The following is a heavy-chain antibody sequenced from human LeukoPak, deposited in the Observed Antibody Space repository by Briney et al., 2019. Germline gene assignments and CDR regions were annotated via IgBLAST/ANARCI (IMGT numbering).Heavy chain of an antibody. Sequence: PGGSLRLSCAASGFTFSNYNMNWVRQAPGKGLEWVSSISSSGYYIYYADSVKGRFTISRDNAKNSLYLQMNSLRAEGTAVYYCARGDPLRFDPWGQGTLVTVSS. CDR3: ARGDPLRFDP. J-gene: IGHJ5*02. D-gene: IGHD1-26*01. CDR1: GFTFSNYN. V-gene: IGHV3-21*01. CDR2: ISSSGYYI.